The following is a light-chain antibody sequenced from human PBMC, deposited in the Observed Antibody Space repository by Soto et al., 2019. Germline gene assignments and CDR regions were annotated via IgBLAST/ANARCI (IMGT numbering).Light chain of an antibody. CDR2: GAS. CDR3: QHYGSSRT. CDR1: QSVSSSY. J-gene: IGKJ1*01. Sequence: EIVLTQSPGTLSLSPGERATLSCRASQSVSSSYLAWYQQKPGQAPRLLIYGASSRATGIPDRFSGSGSGTDFTLTISRLEPEDFAVYYCQHYGSSRTSGQGTKVDIK. V-gene: IGKV3-20*01.